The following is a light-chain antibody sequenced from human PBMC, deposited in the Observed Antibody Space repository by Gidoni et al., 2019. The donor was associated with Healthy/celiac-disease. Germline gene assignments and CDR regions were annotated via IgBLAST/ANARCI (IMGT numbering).Light chain of an antibody. V-gene: IGKV1-9*01. Sequence: DIQLTQSPSFLSASVGDRVTITCRASQGISSYLAWYQQKPGKAPKLLIYAASTLQSGVPSRFSGSGSGTEFTRTISSLQPEDFATYYCQQLNSYLFGQGTRLEIK. CDR2: AAS. J-gene: IGKJ5*01. CDR3: QQLNSYL. CDR1: QGISSY.